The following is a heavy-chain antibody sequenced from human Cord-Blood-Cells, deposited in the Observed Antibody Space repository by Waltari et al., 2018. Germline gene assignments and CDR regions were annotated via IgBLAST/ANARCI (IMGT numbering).Heavy chain of an antibody. CDR1: GCTFRSHA. Sequence: QVQLVQSGAEVKKPGSSVTVSCKASGCTFRSHALRSVRPAPGQGLEWMGGIIHSCGTANYAQKLQGRVTITADESTSTAYMELSSLRSEDTAVYYCARAYYYDSSGYDAFDIWGQGTMVTVSS. CDR3: ARAYYYDSSGYDAFDI. V-gene: IGHV1-69*01. J-gene: IGHJ3*02. D-gene: IGHD3-22*01. CDR2: IIHSCGTA.